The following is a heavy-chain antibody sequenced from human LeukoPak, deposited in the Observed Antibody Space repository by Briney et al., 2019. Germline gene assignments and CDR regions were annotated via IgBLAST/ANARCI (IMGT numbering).Heavy chain of an antibody. J-gene: IGHJ4*02. CDR1: LDSTTSNF. CDR2: IHRSGSP. D-gene: IGHD1-14*01. V-gene: IGHV4-4*02. CDR3: EREILGGFNPGAY. Sequence: SETLSLTCTVSLDSTTSNFWSWVRQPPGKGLEWIGEIHRSGSPNYNPSLQSRVTISIDRSRNQIALELSSVTAADTAVYYCEREILGGFNPGAYWGQGTLVTVSS.